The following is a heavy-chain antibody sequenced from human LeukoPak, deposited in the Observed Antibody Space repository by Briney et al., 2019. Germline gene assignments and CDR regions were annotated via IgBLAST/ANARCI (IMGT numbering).Heavy chain of an antibody. CDR2: IKQDGTEK. V-gene: IGHV3-7*03. CDR3: ATPPTVTRNY. J-gene: IGHJ4*02. D-gene: IGHD4-17*01. CDR1: GFTFTTYW. Sequence: GGSLRLSCAASGFTFTTYWMSWVRQAPGKGPEWVANIKQDGTEKYYVDSVKGRFTISRDNSKNTLYLQMNSLRAEDTAVYYCATPPTVTRNYWGQGTLVTVSS.